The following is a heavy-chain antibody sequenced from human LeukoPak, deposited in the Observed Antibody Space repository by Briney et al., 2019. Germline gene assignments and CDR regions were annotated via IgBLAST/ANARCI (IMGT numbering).Heavy chain of an antibody. CDR1: GYSISSGYY. Sequence: PSETLSLTCAVSGYSISSGYYWGWIRQPPGKGLEWIGRIYHSGSTYYNPSLKRRVTISVDTSKNQFSLKLSSVTAADTAVYYCARPGYYDFWSGYRDAFDIWGQGTMVTVSS. J-gene: IGHJ3*02. CDR3: ARPGYYDFWSGYRDAFDI. V-gene: IGHV4-38-2*01. D-gene: IGHD3-3*01. CDR2: IYHSGST.